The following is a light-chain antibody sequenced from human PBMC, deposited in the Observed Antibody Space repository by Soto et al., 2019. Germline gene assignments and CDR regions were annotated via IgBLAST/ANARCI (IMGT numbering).Light chain of an antibody. CDR3: MQGTHWPRIT. CDR1: PSLEYRDGPTS. CDR2: KVS. J-gene: IGKJ5*01. V-gene: IGKV2-30*01. Sequence: VVMTQSPLSLPVTLGQPASLSFRSCPSLEYRDGPTSLNWFQQRPGPSPRRLIYKVSNRDSGGPDRSRGSGTGTDYTPKSSRGEAEDVGGYYGMQGTHWPRITFGQGTRPE.